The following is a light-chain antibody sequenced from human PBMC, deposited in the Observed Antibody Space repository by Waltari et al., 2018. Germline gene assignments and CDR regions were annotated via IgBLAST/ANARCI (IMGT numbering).Light chain of an antibody. CDR3: QAWDSSTASVV. CDR1: ELGDKY. CDR2: LDS. J-gene: IGLJ2*01. Sequence: SYELTQPPSMSVSPGQTASITCSGDELGDKYASWYQQKSGQSPVLVIHLDSKRPSGIPERFSGSNSGNTATLTISGTQAMDEADYYCQAWDSSTASVVFGGGTKLTVL. V-gene: IGLV3-1*01.